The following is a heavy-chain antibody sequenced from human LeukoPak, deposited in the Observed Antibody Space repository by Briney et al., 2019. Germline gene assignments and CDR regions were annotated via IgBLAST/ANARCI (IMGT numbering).Heavy chain of an antibody. CDR1: GYTFTSYG. J-gene: IGHJ6*02. D-gene: IGHD1-14*01. Sequence: ASVKVSCKASGYTFTSYGINWVRQATGQGLEWMGWMNPNSGNTGYAQKFQGRVTMTRNTSISTAYMELSSLRSEDTAVYYCARGYPEADYYGMDVWGQGTTVTVSS. CDR3: ARGYPEADYYGMDV. V-gene: IGHV1-8*01. CDR2: MNPNSGNT.